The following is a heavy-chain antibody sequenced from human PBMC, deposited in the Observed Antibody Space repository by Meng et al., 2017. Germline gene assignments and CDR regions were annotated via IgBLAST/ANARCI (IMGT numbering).Heavy chain of an antibody. CDR1: GGSFSGYY. D-gene: IGHD6-19*01. Sequence: SETLSLTCAVYGGSFSGYYWSWIRQPPGKGLEWIGEINHSGSTNYNPSLKSRVTISVDTSKNQFSLKLNSVTAADTAVYYCARGIAVAGISLNTYYYYYGMDVWGQGTTVTVSS. CDR2: INHSGST. V-gene: IGHV4-34*01. J-gene: IGHJ6*02. CDR3: ARGIAVAGISLNTYYYYYGMDV.